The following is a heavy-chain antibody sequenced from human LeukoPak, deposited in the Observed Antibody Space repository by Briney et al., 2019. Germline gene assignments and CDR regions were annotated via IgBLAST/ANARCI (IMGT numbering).Heavy chain of an antibody. CDR3: AGTATVYFDY. V-gene: IGHV4-31*03. D-gene: IGHD2-15*01. CDR1: GGSISSGGYY. J-gene: IGHJ4*02. Sequence: PSETLSLTCTVSGGSISSGGYYWSWIRQHPGKGLEWIGYIYYSGSTYYNPSLKSRVTISVDTSKNQFSLKLSSVTAADTAVYYCAGTATVYFDYWGQGTLVTVSS. CDR2: IYYSGST.